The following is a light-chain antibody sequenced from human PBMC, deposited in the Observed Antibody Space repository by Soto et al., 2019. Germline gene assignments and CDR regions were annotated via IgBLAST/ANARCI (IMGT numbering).Light chain of an antibody. CDR1: SSDVGSYNL. V-gene: IGLV2-23*01. CDR2: EGS. CDR3: CSYAGSTTYV. J-gene: IGLJ1*01. Sequence: QSVLAQPASVSGCPGQSITISCTGTSSDVGSYNLVSWYQQHPGKAPKLMIYEGSKRPSGVSNRFSGSKSGNTASLTISGLQAEDEADYYCCSYAGSTTYVFGTGTQVTAL.